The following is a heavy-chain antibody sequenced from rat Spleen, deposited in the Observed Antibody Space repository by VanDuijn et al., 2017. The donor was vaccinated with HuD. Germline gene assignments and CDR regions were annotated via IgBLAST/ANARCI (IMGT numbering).Heavy chain of an antibody. CDR2: ISYEGSST. CDR3: TRRYYYGYNYGYFDY. Sequence: EVQLVESGGGLVQPGRSLKVSCAASGFTFSDYNMAWVRQAPKKGLEWVASISYEGSSTYYGDSVKGRFTISRDNAKSTLYLQMNSLRSEDTATYYCTRRYYYGYNYGYFDYWGQGVMVTVSS. D-gene: IGHD1-9*01. J-gene: IGHJ2*01. V-gene: IGHV5-22*01. CDR1: GFTFSDYN.